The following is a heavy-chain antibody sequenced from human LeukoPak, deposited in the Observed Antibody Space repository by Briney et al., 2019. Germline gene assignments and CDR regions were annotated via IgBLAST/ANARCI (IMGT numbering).Heavy chain of an antibody. V-gene: IGHV6-1*01. D-gene: IGHD3-22*01. CDR3: ARDQEDYYDSSGYYYDY. CDR1: GDSVSSNSAA. Sequence: SQTLSLTCAISGDSVSSNSAAWNWIRQSPSRGLEWLGRTYYRSKWYNDYAVSAKSRITINPDTSKNQFSLQLNSVTPEDTAVYYCARDQEDYYDSSGYYYDYWGQGTLVTVSS. CDR2: TYYRSKWYN. J-gene: IGHJ4*02.